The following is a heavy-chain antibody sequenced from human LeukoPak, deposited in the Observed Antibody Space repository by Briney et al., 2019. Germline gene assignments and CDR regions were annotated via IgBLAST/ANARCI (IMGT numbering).Heavy chain of an antibody. CDR1: GYTFTNFG. CDR3: ARAGHSSGWTFDY. D-gene: IGHD6-19*01. CDR2: ISVYNGNT. J-gene: IGHJ4*02. V-gene: IGHV1-18*01. Sequence: ASVKVSCKASGYTFTNFGISWVRQAPGQGLEWMGWISVYNGNTNFAQKFQGRVTMTRDTSISTAYMELSRLRSDDTAVYYCARAGHSSGWTFDYWGQGTLVTVSS.